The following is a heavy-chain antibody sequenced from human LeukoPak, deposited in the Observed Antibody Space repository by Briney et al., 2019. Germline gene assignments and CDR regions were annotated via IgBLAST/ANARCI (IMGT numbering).Heavy chain of an antibody. V-gene: IGHV3-30*18. CDR1: GFTFSSYG. D-gene: IGHD6-13*01. CDR2: ISYDGSNK. CDR3: AKDLLASSWYRAFDI. Sequence: PGRSLRLSCAASGFTFSSYGMHWVRQAPGKGLEWVAVISYDGSNKYYADSVKGRFTISRDNSKNTLYLQMNSLRAEDTAVYYYAKDLLASSWYRAFDIWGQGTMVTVSS. J-gene: IGHJ3*02.